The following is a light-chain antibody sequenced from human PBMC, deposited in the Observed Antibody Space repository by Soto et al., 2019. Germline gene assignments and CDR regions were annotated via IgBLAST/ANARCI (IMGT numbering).Light chain of an antibody. CDR1: SSDVGGYKY. V-gene: IGLV2-14*01. CDR3: SSYQSSATNYV. J-gene: IGLJ1*01. Sequence: QSALTQPASVSGSPGQSITISCTGTSSDVGGYKYVSWYQQHPGKAPKLMIYEVTNRPSGVSVRFSGSKSGNTASLTISGLQAEDEADYYCSSYQSSATNYVFGTGTKLTVL. CDR2: EVT.